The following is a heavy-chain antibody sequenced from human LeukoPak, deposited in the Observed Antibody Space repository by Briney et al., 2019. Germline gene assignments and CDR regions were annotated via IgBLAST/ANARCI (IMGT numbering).Heavy chain of an antibody. Sequence: SETLSLTCTVSGGSISDNYWSWIRQPPGKGLEWIGYAYYSGHTNYNSSLKSRVTMSLDTSKSQFSLSLSSVTAAAPAVYFCARHPFATPFDYWGPGTLVTVSS. J-gene: IGHJ4*02. CDR2: AYYSGHT. CDR3: ARHPFATPFDY. V-gene: IGHV4-59*08. CDR1: GGSISDNY. D-gene: IGHD2-15*01.